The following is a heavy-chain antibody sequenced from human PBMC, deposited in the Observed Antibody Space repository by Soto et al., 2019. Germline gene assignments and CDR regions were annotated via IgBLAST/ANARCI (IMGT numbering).Heavy chain of an antibody. D-gene: IGHD3-10*01. V-gene: IGHV4-39*01. CDR1: GGSISSSSYY. CDR2: IYYSGST. Sequence: QLQLQESGPGLVKPSETLSLTCTVSGGSISSSSYYWGWIRQPPGKGLEWIGSIYYSGSTYYNPSLKSRVTISVDTSKNQCSLKLSSVTAADTAVYYCARSLMVRGVIITHGNWFDPWGQGTLVTVSS. CDR3: ARSLMVRGVIITHGNWFDP. J-gene: IGHJ5*02.